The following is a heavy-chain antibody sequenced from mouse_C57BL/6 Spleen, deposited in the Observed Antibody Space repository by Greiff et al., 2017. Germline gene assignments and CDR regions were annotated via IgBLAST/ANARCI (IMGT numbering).Heavy chain of an antibody. J-gene: IGHJ2*01. Sequence: QVQLQQPGAELVKPGASVKLSCKASGYTFTEYTIHWVKQRSGRGLEWIGWFYPGSGSTKYNEKFKDKATLTADKSSSTGYMELSSVTSEDSAVXFCARHKWGEVYYFDYWGKGTTLTVSS. CDR3: ARHKWGEVYYFDY. CDR1: GYTFTEYT. CDR2: FYPGSGST. V-gene: IGHV1-62-2*01. D-gene: IGHD1-3*01.